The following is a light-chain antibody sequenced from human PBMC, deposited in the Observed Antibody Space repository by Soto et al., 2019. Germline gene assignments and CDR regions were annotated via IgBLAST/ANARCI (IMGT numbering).Light chain of an antibody. J-gene: IGLJ1*01. V-gene: IGLV2-14*03. CDR1: SSDVGAYKY. CDR3: SSFTGTTTLDV. CDR2: GVS. Sequence: ALTQRASVSGSPGQSITISCTGTSSDVGAYKYVSWYQQHPGKAPKLIIYGVSNRPSGVSNRFSGSKSGNTAFLTISGLQPEDEADYYCSSFTGTTTLDVFGTGTKVTVL.